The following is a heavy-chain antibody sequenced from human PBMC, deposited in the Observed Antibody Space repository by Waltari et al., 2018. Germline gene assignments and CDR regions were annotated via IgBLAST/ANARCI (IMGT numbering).Heavy chain of an antibody. D-gene: IGHD3-10*01. J-gene: IGHJ6*02. V-gene: IGHV3-74*01. CDR2: INPNGNTI. CDR3: ARSGFMDV. CDR1: FSACG. Sequence: FSACGMNWARQAPGEGLVWVSRINPNGNTIVYADSVKGRFTTSRDNAKNTLYLQMNSLRDDDTAVYYCARSGFMDVWGQVTTVTVSS.